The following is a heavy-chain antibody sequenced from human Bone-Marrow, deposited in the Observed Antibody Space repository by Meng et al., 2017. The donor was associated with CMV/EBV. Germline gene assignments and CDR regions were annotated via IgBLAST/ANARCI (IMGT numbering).Heavy chain of an antibody. CDR3: ARIDSSGYNNWFDP. CDR1: GFTFSSYA. J-gene: IGHJ5*02. D-gene: IGHD3-22*01. CDR2: ISYDGSNK. Sequence: GESLKISCAASGFTFSSYAMHWVRQAPGKGLEWVAVISYDGSNKYYADSVKGRFTISRENSKNTLYLQMNSLRAEDTAVYYCARIDSSGYNNWFDPWGQGTLVTVSS. V-gene: IGHV3-30-3*01.